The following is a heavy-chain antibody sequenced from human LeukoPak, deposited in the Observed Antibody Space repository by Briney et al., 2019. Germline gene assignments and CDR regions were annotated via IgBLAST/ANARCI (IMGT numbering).Heavy chain of an antibody. Sequence: GGSLRLSCAASGFILNDYGMHWVRQAPGKGLEWVSYISSSSSTIYYADSVKGRFTISRDNAKNSLYLQMNSLRAEDTAVYYCARVGGDWRTGTYYYYYMDVWGKGTTVTVSS. J-gene: IGHJ6*03. CDR2: ISSSSSTI. V-gene: IGHV3-48*01. CDR1: GFILNDYG. CDR3: ARVGGDWRTGTYYYYYMDV. D-gene: IGHD1/OR15-1a*01.